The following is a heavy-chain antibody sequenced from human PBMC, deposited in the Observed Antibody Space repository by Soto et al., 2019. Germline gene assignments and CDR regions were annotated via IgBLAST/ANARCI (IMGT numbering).Heavy chain of an antibody. CDR3: AKDLWFGESWTPYYYYGMDV. D-gene: IGHD3-10*01. Sequence: SLRLSCAASGFTFSSYGMHWVRQAPGKGLEWVAVISYDGSNKYYADSVKGRFTISRDNSKNTLYLQMNSLRAEDTAVYYCAKDLWFGESWTPYYYYGMDVWGQGTTVTVSS. CDR2: ISYDGSNK. V-gene: IGHV3-30*18. J-gene: IGHJ6*02. CDR1: GFTFSSYG.